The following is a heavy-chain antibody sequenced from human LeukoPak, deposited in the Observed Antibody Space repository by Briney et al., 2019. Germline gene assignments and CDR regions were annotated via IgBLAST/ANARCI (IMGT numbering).Heavy chain of an antibody. Sequence: ASVKVSCKASGYTFTRYGISWVRQAPGQGLQWLGWISASNGNTNYAQKFRDRVTMSTDTSTSTAYMELRSLRSDDTAVYYCARDPGWGFLPYHYYYYYYMDVWGKGTTVTVSS. J-gene: IGHJ6*03. CDR2: ISASNGNT. V-gene: IGHV1-18*01. CDR3: ARDPGWGFLPYHYYYYYYMDV. D-gene: IGHD3-16*01. CDR1: GYTFTRYG.